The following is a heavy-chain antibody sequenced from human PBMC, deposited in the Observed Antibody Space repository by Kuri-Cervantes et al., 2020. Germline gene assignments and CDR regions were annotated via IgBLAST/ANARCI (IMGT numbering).Heavy chain of an antibody. J-gene: IGHJ4*02. Sequence: GESLKISCAASSFTLSSYEMSWVRQAPGKGLEWISYMYISGSTVFYADSVKGRFTISRDNAKNSLYLQMNSLRDEDTAVYYCARDPNPWGQGALVTVSS. V-gene: IGHV3-48*03. CDR1: SFTLSSYE. CDR3: ARDPNP. CDR2: MYISGSTV.